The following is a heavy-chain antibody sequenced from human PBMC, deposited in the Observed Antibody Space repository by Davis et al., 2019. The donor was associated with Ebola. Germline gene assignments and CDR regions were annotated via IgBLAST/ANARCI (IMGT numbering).Heavy chain of an antibody. V-gene: IGHV7-4-1*02. J-gene: IGHJ6*04. CDR3: ARDPVVVVAATSYYYYGMDV. CDR1: GYTFTSYA. D-gene: IGHD2-15*01. CDR2: INTNTGNP. Sequence: ASVKVSCKASGYTFTSYAMNWVRQAPGQGLEWMGWINTNTGNPTYAQGFTGRFVFSLDTSVSTAYLQISSLKAEDTAVYYCARDPVVVVAATSYYYYGMDVWGKGTTVTVSS.